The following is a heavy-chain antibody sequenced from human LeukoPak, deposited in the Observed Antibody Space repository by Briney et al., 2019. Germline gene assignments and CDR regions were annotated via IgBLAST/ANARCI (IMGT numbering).Heavy chain of an antibody. CDR2: INTNTGNP. Sequence: ASVKVSCKTSGYSFNTYYMNWVRQAPGQGLEWMGWINTNTGNPTYAQGFTGRFVFSLDTSVSTAYLQISSLKAEDTAVYYCARGALWFGEPIDYWGQGTLVTVSS. V-gene: IGHV7-4-1*02. J-gene: IGHJ4*02. CDR1: GYSFNTYY. CDR3: ARGALWFGEPIDY. D-gene: IGHD3-10*01.